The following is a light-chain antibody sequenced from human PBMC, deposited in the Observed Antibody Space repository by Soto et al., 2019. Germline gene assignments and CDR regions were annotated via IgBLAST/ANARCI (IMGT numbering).Light chain of an antibody. CDR2: DVT. V-gene: IGKV3-11*01. J-gene: IGKJ3*01. CDR3: QSLFT. CDR1: QSVSNY. Sequence: EIVLTQSPATLSLSPGERATLSCRASQSVSNYLAWYQQKPGQAPRLLIYDVTNRATGIPARFSGSGSGTAFTLTISTLEPEDFAFYYCQSLFTFGPGTKVDIK.